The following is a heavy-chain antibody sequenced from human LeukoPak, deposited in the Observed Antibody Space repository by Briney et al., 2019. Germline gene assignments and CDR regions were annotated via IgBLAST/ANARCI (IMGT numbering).Heavy chain of an antibody. D-gene: IGHD1-26*01. CDR3: AREPYSGSYQSYWYFDL. J-gene: IGHJ2*01. CDR2: IYYSGST. CDR1: GGSISSYY. Sequence: ASETLSLTCTVSGGSISSYYWSWIRQPPGKGLEWIGYIYYSGSTNYNPSLKSRVTISVDTSKNQFSLKLSSVTAADTAVYYCAREPYSGSYQSYWYFDLWGRGTLVTVSS. V-gene: IGHV4-59*01.